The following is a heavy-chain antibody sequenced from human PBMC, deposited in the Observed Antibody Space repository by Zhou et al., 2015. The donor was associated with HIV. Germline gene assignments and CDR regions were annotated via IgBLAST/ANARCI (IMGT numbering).Heavy chain of an antibody. CDR1: GGTFSKYA. Sequence: QVQLVQSGAEVKEPGSSVKVSCKXSGGTFSKYAISWVRQAPGQGLEWMGGIIPIFGTATYAQKFQGRVSITADKSTSTAYMDLSSLRSEDTAVYYCARYCGGDCYSIYYYGMDVWGQGTTVTVS. CDR3: ARYCGGDCYSIYYYGMDV. J-gene: IGHJ6*02. D-gene: IGHD2-21*02. CDR2: IIPIFGTA. V-gene: IGHV1-69*06.